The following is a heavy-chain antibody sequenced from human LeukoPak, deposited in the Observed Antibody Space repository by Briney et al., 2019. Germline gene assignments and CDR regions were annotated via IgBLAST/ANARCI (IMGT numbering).Heavy chain of an antibody. J-gene: IGHJ5*02. Sequence: QPGGSLRLSCAASGFTFSSYVMNWVRQAPGKGLEWVSVISSGGGSTYYADSVKGRFTISRDNSKNTLFLQMNSLRAEDTAVYYCAKGGYCSSTSCYVGWFDPWGQGTLVTVSS. CDR3: AKGGYCSSTSCYVGWFDP. CDR2: ISSGGGST. CDR1: GFTFSSYV. D-gene: IGHD2-2*01. V-gene: IGHV3-23*01.